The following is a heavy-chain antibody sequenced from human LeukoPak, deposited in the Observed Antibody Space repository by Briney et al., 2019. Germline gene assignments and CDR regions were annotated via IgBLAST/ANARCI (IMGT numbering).Heavy chain of an antibody. Sequence: GGSLRLSCAASGFTFSSYGMHWVRQAPGKGLEWVAFIRYDGSNKYYADSVKGRFTISRDNSKNTLYLQMNSLRAEDTAVYYCAKIAAAGPHWDDYWGQGTLVTVSS. J-gene: IGHJ4*02. V-gene: IGHV3-30*02. CDR2: IRYDGSNK. CDR3: AKIAAAGPHWDDY. CDR1: GFTFSSYG. D-gene: IGHD6-13*01.